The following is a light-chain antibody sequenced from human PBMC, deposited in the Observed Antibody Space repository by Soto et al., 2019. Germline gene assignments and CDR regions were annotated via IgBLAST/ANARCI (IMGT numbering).Light chain of an antibody. Sequence: ALTQPASVSGSPGQSITISCTGTSSDVGGYNYVSWYQQHPGKAPKLMIYEVSNRPSGVSNRFSGSKSGNTASLTISGLQAEDEADYYCSSYTSSSHVVFGGGTKLTVL. CDR3: SSYTSSSHVV. CDR1: SSDVGGYNY. CDR2: EVS. J-gene: IGLJ2*01. V-gene: IGLV2-14*01.